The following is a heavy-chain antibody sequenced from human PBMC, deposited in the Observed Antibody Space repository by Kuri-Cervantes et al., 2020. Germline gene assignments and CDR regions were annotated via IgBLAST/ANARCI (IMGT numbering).Heavy chain of an antibody. V-gene: IGHV1-2*02. J-gene: IGHJ4*02. CDR1: GYTFTSYG. CDR3: ARSAPIVVVPAALVNDY. Sequence: ASVKVSCKASGYTFTSYGITWVRQAPEQGLEWMGWINPNSGGTNYAQKFQGRVTMTRDTSISTAYMELRSLRSDDTAVYYCARSAPIVVVPAALVNDYWGQGTLVTVSS. CDR2: INPNSGGT. D-gene: IGHD2-2*01.